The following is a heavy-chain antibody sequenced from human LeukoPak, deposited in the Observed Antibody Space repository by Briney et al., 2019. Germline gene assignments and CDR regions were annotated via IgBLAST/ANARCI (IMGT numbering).Heavy chain of an antibody. CDR3: ARDYGDSDY. J-gene: IGHJ4*02. D-gene: IGHD4-17*01. V-gene: IGHV1-69*04. CDR1: GGTFSSYA. CDR2: IIPILGIA. Sequence: ASVKVSCKASGGTFSSYAISWVRQAPGQGLEWMGRIIPILGIANYAQKFQGRVTITADKSTSTAYMELSSLRSEDMAVYCCARDYGDSDYWGQGTLVTVSS.